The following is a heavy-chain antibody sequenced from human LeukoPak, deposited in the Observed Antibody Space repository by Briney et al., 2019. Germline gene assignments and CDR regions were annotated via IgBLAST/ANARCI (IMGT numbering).Heavy chain of an antibody. CDR2: INPSGGST. CDR3: AREFVVVKRPYGMDV. D-gene: IGHD2-15*01. J-gene: IGHJ6*02. CDR1: GYTFTNYY. Sequence: ASVKVSCKASGYTFTNYYMHWVRQAPGQGLEWMGIINPSGGSTSHTQKFQGRVTLTRDTSTSTVYMELSSLGSEDTAVYYCAREFVVVKRPYGMDVWGQGTTVTVSS. V-gene: IGHV1-46*01.